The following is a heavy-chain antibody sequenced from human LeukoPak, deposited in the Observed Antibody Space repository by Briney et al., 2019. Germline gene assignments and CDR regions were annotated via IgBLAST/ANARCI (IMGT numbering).Heavy chain of an antibody. CDR3: ARKGDYYDSSGYSVGYGDAFDI. V-gene: IGHV1-69*02. CDR1: GGTFSSYT. D-gene: IGHD3-22*01. J-gene: IGHJ3*02. Sequence: SVKVSCKASGGTFSSYTISWVRQAPGQGLERMGRIIPILGIANYAQKFQGRVTITADKSTSTAYMELSSLRSEDTAVYYCARKGDYYDSSGYSVGYGDAFDIWGQGTMVTVSS. CDR2: IIPILGIA.